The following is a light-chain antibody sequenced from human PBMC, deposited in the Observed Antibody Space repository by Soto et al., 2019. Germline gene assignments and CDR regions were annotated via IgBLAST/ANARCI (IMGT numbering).Light chain of an antibody. CDR3: YSYTSRRIYV. J-gene: IGLJ1*01. V-gene: IGLV2-14*01. CDR1: SSDVGGYNY. Sequence: QSALTQPASVSGSPGQSITISCTGTSSDVGGYNYVSWYQQHPGKAPKLMIYDVSNRPSVVANRFSRSKSGNTASLTISGLPSYDCPDYYFYSYTSRRIYVFSTGTKVT. CDR2: DVS.